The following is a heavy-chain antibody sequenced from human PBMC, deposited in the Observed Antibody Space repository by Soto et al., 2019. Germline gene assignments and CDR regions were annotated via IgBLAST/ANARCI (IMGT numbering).Heavy chain of an antibody. D-gene: IGHD3-22*01. CDR3: AKDAYYYDSSGYYLPHNFYYYYSMDV. CDR2: ISYDGSNK. J-gene: IGHJ6*02. V-gene: IGHV3-30*18. CDR1: GFTFSSYG. Sequence: QVQLVESGGGVVQPGRSLRLSCAASGFTFSSYGMHWVRQAPGKGLEWVAVISYDGSNKYYADSVKGRFTISRDNSKNTLYLQMNSLRAEDTAVYYCAKDAYYYDSSGYYLPHNFYYYYSMDVWGQETTVTVSS.